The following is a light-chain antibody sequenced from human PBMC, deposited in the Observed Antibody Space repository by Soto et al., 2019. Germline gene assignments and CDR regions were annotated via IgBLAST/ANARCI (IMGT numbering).Light chain of an antibody. CDR2: GAS. Sequence: EIVLTQSPGTLSLSPGERATLSCRASQTVNNNYSTWYQQTPGQPPRLLFYGASSSTTSIPNQFSASGSGTVSPLTISRLEHEDFAEYYYQQYSTSPFTFGPGTKVDIK. V-gene: IGKV3-20*01. J-gene: IGKJ3*01. CDR1: QTVNNNY. CDR3: QQYSTSPFT.